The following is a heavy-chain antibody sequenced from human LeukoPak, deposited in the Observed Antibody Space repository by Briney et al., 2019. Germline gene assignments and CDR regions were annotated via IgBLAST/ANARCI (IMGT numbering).Heavy chain of an antibody. CDR2: NSGSGGST. CDR3: AKPSSSRITMIVVVRGAFDI. V-gene: IGHV3-23*01. D-gene: IGHD3-22*01. CDR1: GFTLSSYA. Sequence: PGGSLRLSCAASGFTLSSYAMSWVRQAAGKGLEWVAANSGSGGSTYYADSVKGRFTISRDNSKNTLYLQMNSLRAEDTAVYYCAKPSSSRITMIVVVRGAFDIWGQGTMVTVSS. J-gene: IGHJ3*02.